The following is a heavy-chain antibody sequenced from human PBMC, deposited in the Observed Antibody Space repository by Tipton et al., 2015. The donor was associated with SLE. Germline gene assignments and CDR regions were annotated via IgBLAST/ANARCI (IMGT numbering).Heavy chain of an antibody. J-gene: IGHJ6*03. D-gene: IGHD1-1*01. V-gene: IGHV4-38-2*02. CDR2: VFHGGTT. CDR3: ARETDYYYYMDV. Sequence: TLSLTCAVSGSSINSDYFWGWIRRPPGKGLEWIGSVFHGGTTYYNPSLKSRVTMSMDTSKNRFFLKLMSVTAADTAVYFCARETDYYYYMDVWGKGTMVTVSS. CDR1: GSSINSDYF.